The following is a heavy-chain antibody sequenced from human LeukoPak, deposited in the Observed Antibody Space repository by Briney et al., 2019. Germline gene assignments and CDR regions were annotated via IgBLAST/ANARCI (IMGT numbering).Heavy chain of an antibody. J-gene: IGHJ4*02. Sequence: SETLSLTCAVYGGSFSGHYWSWIRQPPGKGLEWIGEINDSGSTNYNPSLKSRVTISVDTSKNQFSLKLSSVTAADTAVYYCARVPRVVVVPAAMLNYFDYWGQGTLVTVSS. CDR3: ARVPRVVVVPAAMLNYFDY. CDR2: INDSGST. D-gene: IGHD2-2*01. V-gene: IGHV4-34*01. CDR1: GGSFSGHY.